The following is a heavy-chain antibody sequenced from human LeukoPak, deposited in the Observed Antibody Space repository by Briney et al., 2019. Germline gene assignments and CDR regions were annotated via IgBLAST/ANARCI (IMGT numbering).Heavy chain of an antibody. CDR1: GGSISSYY. J-gene: IGHJ6*03. Sequence: PSETLSLTCTVSGGSISSYYWSWIRQPPGKGLEWIGYIYYSGSTNYNPSLKSRVTISVDTSKNQFSLKLSSVTAADTAVYYCARDASKYSYYMDVWGKGTTVTVSS. CDR3: ARDASKYSYYMDV. CDR2: IYYSGST. V-gene: IGHV4-59*01.